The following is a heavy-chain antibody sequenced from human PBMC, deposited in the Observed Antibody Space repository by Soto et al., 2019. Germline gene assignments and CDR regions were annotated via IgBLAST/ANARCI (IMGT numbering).Heavy chain of an antibody. CDR3: AKDWVGGSNRYQLDY. CDR2: ISHGATRK. D-gene: IGHD4-4*01. V-gene: IGHV3-30*18. J-gene: IGHJ4*02. Sequence: VGSLRLSCAASRFTFSDYGMHWVHQAPGKGLEWVAGISHGATRKSYSDSVKGRFIISRDNSKKMLYLQLNSLRREDTAVYYCAKDWVGGSNRYQLDYWGRGTLVTVSS. CDR1: RFTFSDYG.